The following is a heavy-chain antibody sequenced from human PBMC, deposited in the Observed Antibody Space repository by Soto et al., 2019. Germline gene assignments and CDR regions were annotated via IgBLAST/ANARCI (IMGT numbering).Heavy chain of an antibody. CDR2: IYYSGST. Sequence: SETLSLTCTVSGGSISSYYWSWIRQPPGKGLEWIGYIYYSGSTNYNPSLKSRVTISVDTSKNQFSLKLSSVTAADTAVYYCARTLWFGELSGWFDPWGQGTLVTVSS. D-gene: IGHD3-10*01. J-gene: IGHJ5*02. CDR1: GGSISSYY. V-gene: IGHV4-59*01. CDR3: ARTLWFGELSGWFDP.